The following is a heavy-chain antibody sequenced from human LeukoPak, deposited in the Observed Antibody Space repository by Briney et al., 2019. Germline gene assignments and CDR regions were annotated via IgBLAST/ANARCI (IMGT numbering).Heavy chain of an antibody. CDR1: GGSISSYY. J-gene: IGHJ6*03. V-gene: IGHV4-59*01. CDR3: ATGPYPFYYYYMDV. D-gene: IGHD3-16*01. CDR2: IYYSGST. Sequence: SETLSLTCTVSGGSISSYYWSWIRQPPGKGLEWIGYIYYSGSTNYNPSLKSRVAISVDTSKNQFSLKLSSVTAADTAVYYCATGPYPFYYYYMDVWGKGTTVTISS.